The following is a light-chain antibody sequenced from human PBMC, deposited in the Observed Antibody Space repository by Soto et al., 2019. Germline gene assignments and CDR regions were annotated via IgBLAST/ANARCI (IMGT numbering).Light chain of an antibody. J-gene: IGKJ5*01. CDR1: QSVSGY. CDR2: DAS. V-gene: IGKV3-11*01. Sequence: EIVLTQSPGTLSLSPGERATLSCRASQSVSGYLAWYQHKPGQPPRLLIYDASNRATGIPARFSGSGSGTDFTLTISTLVPEDFAVYYCQQYGSSPAFGQGTRLEIK. CDR3: QQYGSSPA.